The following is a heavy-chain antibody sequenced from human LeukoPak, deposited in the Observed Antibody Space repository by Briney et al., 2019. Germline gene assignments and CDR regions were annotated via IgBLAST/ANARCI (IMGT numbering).Heavy chain of an antibody. V-gene: IGHV1-18*01. CDR2: ISAYNGNT. CDR3: ARDHSSWYCDY. J-gene: IGHJ4*02. D-gene: IGHD6-13*01. CDR1: GYTFTSYG. Sequence: ASVKVSCKASGYTFTSYGISWVRQAPGQGLEWMGWISAYNGNTNYAQKLQGRVTMTTDTSTSTASMELRSLRSDDTAVYYCARDHSSWYCDYWGQGTLVTVSS.